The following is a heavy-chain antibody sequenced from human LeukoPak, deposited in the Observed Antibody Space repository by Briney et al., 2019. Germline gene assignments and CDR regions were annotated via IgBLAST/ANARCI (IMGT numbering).Heavy chain of an antibody. CDR1: GGSFSGYY. J-gene: IGHJ4*02. D-gene: IGHD3-16*02. CDR3: ARGRYDYIWGSYREPLFDY. CDR2: INHSGST. Sequence: PSETLSLTCAVYGGSFSGYYWSWIRQPPGKGLEWIGEINHSGSTNYNPSLKSRVTISVDTSKNQFSLKLSSVTAADTAVYYCARGRYDYIWGSYREPLFDYWGQGTLVTDSS. V-gene: IGHV4-34*01.